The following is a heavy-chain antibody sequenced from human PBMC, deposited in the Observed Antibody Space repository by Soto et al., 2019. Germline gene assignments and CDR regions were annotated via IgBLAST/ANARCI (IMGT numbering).Heavy chain of an antibody. J-gene: IGHJ4*02. CDR3: ATTITLSPSDDSRGRGALIDH. CDR2: ISHEGNSK. V-gene: IGHV3-30*03. CDR1: GFTFSVFG. Sequence: QVHLVESGGGVVQPGGSLRLSCAASGFTFSVFGMHWVRQAPGKGPEWVAVISHEGNSKHYADSVKGRFTISRDNAKNTLSLLMDRLTPEDTALYYCATTITLSPSDDSRGRGALIDHWGQGTLVTVSS. D-gene: IGHD6-19*01.